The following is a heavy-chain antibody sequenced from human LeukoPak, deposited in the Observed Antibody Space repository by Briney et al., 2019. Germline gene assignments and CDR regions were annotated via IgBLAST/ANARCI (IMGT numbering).Heavy chain of an antibody. J-gene: IGHJ4*02. V-gene: IGHV1-58*02. CDR1: GFTFTSSA. Sequence: GASVKVSCKASGFTFTSSAMQWVRQARGQRLEWIGWIVVGSGNTNYAQKFQERVTITRDMSTSTAYMELSSLRSEDTAVYYCAAVGPLTDDYGDYSFDYWGQGTLVTVSS. D-gene: IGHD4-17*01. CDR2: IVVGSGNT. CDR3: AAVGPLTDDYGDYSFDY.